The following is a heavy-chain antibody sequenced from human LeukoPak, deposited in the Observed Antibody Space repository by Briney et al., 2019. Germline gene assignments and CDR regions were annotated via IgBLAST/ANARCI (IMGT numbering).Heavy chain of an antibody. CDR2: IKSDGRT. D-gene: IGHD3-22*01. CDR3: ARAPSEIGGYYPEYFRH. CDR1: GFTLSSFW. Sequence: GALRLSCAASGFTLSSFWMQRGRQAPGEGLVWVLRIKSDGRTNYADSVKGRFTISRDNAKNTVSLQMNSLRAEDTGVYYCARAPSEIGGYYPEYFRHWGQGTLVIVSS. J-gene: IGHJ1*01. V-gene: IGHV3-74*01.